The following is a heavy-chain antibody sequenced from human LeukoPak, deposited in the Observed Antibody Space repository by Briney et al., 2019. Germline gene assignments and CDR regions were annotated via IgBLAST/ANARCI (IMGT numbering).Heavy chain of an antibody. CDR1: GLTFNNYV. J-gene: IGHJ4*02. Sequence: GGSLRLSCAASGLTFNNYVMSWVRQAPGKGLEWVSTISGSGGSTYYADSVKGRFTISRDNSKNTLYLQMNSLRAEDTAVYYCAKDQMQYYDSSGYYSVSYYFDYWGQGTLVTVSS. V-gene: IGHV3-23*01. CDR3: AKDQMQYYDSSGYYSVSYYFDY. CDR2: ISGSGGST. D-gene: IGHD3-22*01.